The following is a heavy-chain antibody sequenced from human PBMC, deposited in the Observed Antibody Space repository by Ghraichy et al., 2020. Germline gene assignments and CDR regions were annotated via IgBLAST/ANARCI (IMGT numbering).Heavy chain of an antibody. V-gene: IGHV2-5*02. CDR2: IYWDDDK. CDR1: GFSLSTSGVG. Sequence: SGPTLVKPTQTLTLTCTFSGFSLSTSGVGVGWIRQPPGKALEWLALIYWDDDKRYSPSLKSRLTITKDTSKNQVVLTMTNMDPVDTATYYCAHLDYCYDSSGYYYFFDYWGQGTLVTVSS. J-gene: IGHJ4*02. D-gene: IGHD3-22*01. CDR3: AHLDYCYDSSGYYYFFDY.